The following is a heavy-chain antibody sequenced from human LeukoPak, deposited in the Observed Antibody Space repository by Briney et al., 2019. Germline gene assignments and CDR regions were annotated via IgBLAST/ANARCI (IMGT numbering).Heavy chain of an antibody. V-gene: IGHV3-7*01. J-gene: IGHJ3*02. CDR3: ARDRSSSWSRDAFDI. CDR1: GFTFSSYW. CDR2: IRQDGSQK. D-gene: IGHD6-13*01. Sequence: PGGSLRLSCAASGFTFSSYWMSWVRQAPGKGLEWVATIRQDGSQKYYVDSVKGRFTISRDNAKNSLYLQMNSLRAEDTAVCYCARDRSSSWSRDAFDIWGQGTMVTVSS.